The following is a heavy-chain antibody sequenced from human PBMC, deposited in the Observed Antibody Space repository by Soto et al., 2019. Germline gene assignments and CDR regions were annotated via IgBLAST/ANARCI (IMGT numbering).Heavy chain of an antibody. J-gene: IGHJ5*02. D-gene: IGHD3-3*01. Sequence: SVKVSCKTSGYTFNTYGINWVRQAPGQGLELMGWIGAYDGKTTYAEKFQGRVTLTTDTSTSTAYMELRSLRSDDTAIYYCARDPHEFWTSYWFDPWGQGTPVTVSS. CDR3: ARDPHEFWTSYWFDP. V-gene: IGHV1-18*01. CDR2: IGAYDGKT. CDR1: GYTFNTYG.